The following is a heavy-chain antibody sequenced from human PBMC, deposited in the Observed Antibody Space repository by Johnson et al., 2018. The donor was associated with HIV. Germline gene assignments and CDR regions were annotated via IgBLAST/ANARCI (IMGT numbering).Heavy chain of an antibody. J-gene: IGHJ3*02. CDR2: LHSGGST. CDR1: GFTVSSNY. CDR3: ARDPSPIVGATYAFDI. V-gene: IGHV3-53*01. D-gene: IGHD1-26*01. Sequence: VQLAESGGGLIQPGGSLRLSCAASGFTVSSNYMSWVRQAPGKGLPWVSVLHSGGSTYSADSVKGRFTISRDNSKNTLYLQMNSRRAEDTAVYYCARDPSPIVGATYAFDIWSQGTMVTVSS.